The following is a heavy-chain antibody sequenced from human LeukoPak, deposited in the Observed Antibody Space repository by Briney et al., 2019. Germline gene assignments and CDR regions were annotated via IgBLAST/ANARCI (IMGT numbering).Heavy chain of an antibody. CDR3: ARVGRSNWFDL. J-gene: IGHJ5*02. V-gene: IGHV4-34*01. CDR1: GGSFSGYY. D-gene: IGHD6-19*01. CDR2: IKHSGTT. Sequence: SETLSLTCAVYGGSFSGYYWSWIRQPPGKGLEWIGEIKHSGTTNYNPSLKSRVILSEDTSKNQFSLKLSSVTAAGTAVYYCARVGRSNWFDLWGQGTLVTVSS.